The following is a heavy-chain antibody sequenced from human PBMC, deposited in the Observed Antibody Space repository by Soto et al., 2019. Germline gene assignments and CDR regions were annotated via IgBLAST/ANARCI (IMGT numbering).Heavy chain of an antibody. J-gene: IGHJ3*02. CDR3: ARLKPLGYCSGGSCPGAFDI. D-gene: IGHD2-15*01. Sequence: GGSLRLSCKGSGYSFTSYWIGWVRQMPGKGLEWMGIIYPGDSDTRYGPSFQGQVTISADKSISTAYLQWNSLKASDTAMYYCARLKPLGYCSGGSCPGAFDIWGQGTMVTVSS. V-gene: IGHV5-51*01. CDR1: GYSFTSYW. CDR2: IYPGDSDT.